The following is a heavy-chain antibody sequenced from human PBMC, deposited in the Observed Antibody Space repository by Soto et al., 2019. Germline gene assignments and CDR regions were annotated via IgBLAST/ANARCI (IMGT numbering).Heavy chain of an antibody. Sequence: QVQLQKSGPGLVKPSQTLSLTCTVSGGSISSGGYYWSWIRQHPGEGLEWIGYIYYSGSTYYNPSLKSRVTISVDTSKNQFSLKLSSVTAADTAVYYCARGGRRSPGMDVWGQGTTVTVSS. CDR3: ARGGRRSPGMDV. CDR2: IYYSGST. J-gene: IGHJ6*02. V-gene: IGHV4-31*03. CDR1: GGSISSGGYY.